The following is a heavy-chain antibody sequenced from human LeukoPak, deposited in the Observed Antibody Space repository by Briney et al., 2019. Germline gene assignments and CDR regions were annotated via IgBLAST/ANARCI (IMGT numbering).Heavy chain of an antibody. V-gene: IGHV1-2*02. Sequence: ASVKISCKASGYNFSDYYLHWVRQAPGQGLEWMGWINPNSGGTNYAQKFQGRVTMTRDTSISTAYMELSRLRSDDTAVYYCARDSDGPFDYWGQGTLVTVSS. CDR3: ARDSDGPFDY. D-gene: IGHD2-15*01. J-gene: IGHJ4*02. CDR2: INPNSGGT. CDR1: GYNFSDYY.